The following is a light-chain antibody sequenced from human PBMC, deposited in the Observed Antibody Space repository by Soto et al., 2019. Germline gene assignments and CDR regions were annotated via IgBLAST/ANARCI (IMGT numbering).Light chain of an antibody. V-gene: IGLV1-40*01. J-gene: IGLJ2*01. CDR2: GNS. CDR3: QSYDNTLSGVV. Sequence: QSVLTQPPSVSGAPGQRVTISCTGSSSNIGAGYDVHWYLHLPGTAPKLLIFGNSHRPSGVPDRFSASKSGTSASLAITGLQAEDEAAYYCQSYDNTLSGVVFGGGTKLTVL. CDR1: SSNIGAGYD.